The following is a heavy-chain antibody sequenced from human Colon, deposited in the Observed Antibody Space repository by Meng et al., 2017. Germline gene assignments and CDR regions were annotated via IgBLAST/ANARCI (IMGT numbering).Heavy chain of an antibody. Sequence: GSLRLSCTVSGGSISSYYWSWIRQPPGQGLEWIGYIYYCGSTNYNPSRKSRVTITVDTSKNQFPLRLSSVPAADTAVYCCAVSDGSGGPRDAFDIWGQGTMVTVSS. J-gene: IGHJ3*02. CDR1: GGSISSYY. D-gene: IGHD3-10*01. V-gene: IGHV4-59*01. CDR2: IYYCGST. CDR3: AVSDGSGGPRDAFDI.